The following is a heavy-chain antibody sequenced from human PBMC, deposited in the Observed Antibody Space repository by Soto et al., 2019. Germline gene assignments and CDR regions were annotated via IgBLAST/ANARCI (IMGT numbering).Heavy chain of an antibody. CDR1: GYSFTSYW. J-gene: IGHJ4*02. CDR2: IDPSDSYT. Sequence: GESLKISCKGSGYSFTSYWISWVRQMPGKGLEWMGRIDPSDSYTNYSPSFQGHVTISADKSISTAYLQWSSLKASDTAMYYCARPPLRLGELSLYAYWGQGTLVTISS. CDR3: ARPPLRLGELSLYAY. V-gene: IGHV5-10-1*01. D-gene: IGHD3-16*02.